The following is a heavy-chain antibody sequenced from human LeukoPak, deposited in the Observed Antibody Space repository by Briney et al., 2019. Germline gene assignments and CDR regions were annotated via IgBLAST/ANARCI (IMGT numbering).Heavy chain of an antibody. CDR3: AKRGVVIRVILVGFHKEAYYFDS. J-gene: IGHJ4*02. Sequence: GGSLRLSCAASGFTFSDPYMSWIRQAPGKGLKYLSYISPDGKSISYTDSVKGRFTISRDNPKNTLYLQMNSLRAEDTAVYFCAKRGVVIRVILVGFHKEAYYFDSWGQGALVTVSS. CDR1: GFTFSDPY. CDR2: ISPDGKSI. D-gene: IGHD3-22*01. V-gene: IGHV3-11*01.